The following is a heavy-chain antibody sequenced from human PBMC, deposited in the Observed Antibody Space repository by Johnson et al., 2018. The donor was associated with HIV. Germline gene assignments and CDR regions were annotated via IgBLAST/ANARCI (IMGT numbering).Heavy chain of an antibody. V-gene: IGHV3-30-3*01. CDR2: VSYDGGNK. D-gene: IGHD2-15*01. Sequence: QVQLVESGGGLIQPGGSLRLSCAASGFTFSSYAMHWVRQAPGKGLEWVAVVSYDGGNKYYADSVKGRFTISRDNSKNTLYLQLISLRAEDTALYCCAREEVVVASTQNDAFNILSQGKMDTVCS. CDR3: AREEVVVASTQNDAFNI. J-gene: IGHJ3*02. CDR1: GFTFSSYA.